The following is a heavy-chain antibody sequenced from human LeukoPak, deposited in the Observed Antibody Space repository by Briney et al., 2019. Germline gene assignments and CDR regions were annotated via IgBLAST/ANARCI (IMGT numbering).Heavy chain of an antibody. Sequence: GASVKVSCKGSGYTLSNHAFSWVRQAPGQGLEWMGWISADNGNTNHAQKFQGRVSLTTDTSTSTAYMELRSLRSDDTAVYYCAREKSQLLSFLFDYWGQGTLVTVSS. CDR1: GYTLSNHA. D-gene: IGHD2-2*01. CDR3: AREKSQLLSFLFDY. J-gene: IGHJ4*02. V-gene: IGHV1-18*04. CDR2: ISADNGNT.